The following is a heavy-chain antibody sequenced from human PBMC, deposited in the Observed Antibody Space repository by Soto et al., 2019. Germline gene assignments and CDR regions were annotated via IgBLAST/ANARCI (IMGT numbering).Heavy chain of an antibody. V-gene: IGHV2-5*02. Sequence: QITLKESGPPLVKPTQTLTLTCTFSGFSLSTSGVGVGWIRQPPGKALEWLALIYWDDDKRYSPSLKSRLTITKDTSKNQVVLTMTNMDPVDTATYYCAHSRREWLRLGFDYWGQGTLVTVSS. CDR2: IYWDDDK. J-gene: IGHJ4*02. CDR3: AHSRREWLRLGFDY. D-gene: IGHD5-12*01. CDR1: GFSLSTSGVG.